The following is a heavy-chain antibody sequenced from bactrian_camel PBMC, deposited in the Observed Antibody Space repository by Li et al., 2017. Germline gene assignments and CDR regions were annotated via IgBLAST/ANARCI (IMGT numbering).Heavy chain of an antibody. Sequence: VQLVESGGGSVQAGGSLRLSCTASGFAFDSDMGWFRLAPGNECELVSTISSDGRTYYSDSAKGRFTISRDSAEYSVSLDMNRLNPEDTAMYYCAAGIISRLEAPYCSLARDGYNYWGQGTQVTVS. CDR1: GFAFDSD. CDR3: AAGIISRLEAPYCSLARDGYNY. V-gene: IGHV3S63*01. CDR2: ISSDGRT. D-gene: IGHD1*01. J-gene: IGHJ4*01.